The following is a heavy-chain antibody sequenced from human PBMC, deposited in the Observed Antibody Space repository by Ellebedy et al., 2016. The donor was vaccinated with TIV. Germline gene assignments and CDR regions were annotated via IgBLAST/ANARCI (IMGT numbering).Heavy chain of an antibody. Sequence: GGSLRLSCAASGFAVDGKYMTWVRQAPGKGPEYISTIYSGGSTHYADSVQGRFSISRDSSKNTLFLQMNSLRVEDTAVYYCARGGRGGCSSTSCSDYLDYWGQGTLVTVSS. J-gene: IGHJ4*02. V-gene: IGHV3-53*01. CDR2: IYSGGST. CDR1: GFAVDGKY. CDR3: ARGGRGGCSSTSCSDYLDY. D-gene: IGHD2-2*01.